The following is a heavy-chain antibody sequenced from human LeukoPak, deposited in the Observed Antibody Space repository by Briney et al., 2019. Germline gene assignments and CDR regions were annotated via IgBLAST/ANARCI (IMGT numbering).Heavy chain of an antibody. D-gene: IGHD3-9*01. Sequence: PGGSLRLSCAASGFTFSSYSMHWVRQAPGKGLVWVSRFSSDGSTTTYADSVKGRFTISRDNSKNTLSLQMNSLRAEDTAVYYCAKAYNDILTGDHSWGQGTLVTVSS. CDR1: GFTFSSYS. V-gene: IGHV3-74*01. CDR2: FSSDGSTT. CDR3: AKAYNDILTGDHS. J-gene: IGHJ4*02.